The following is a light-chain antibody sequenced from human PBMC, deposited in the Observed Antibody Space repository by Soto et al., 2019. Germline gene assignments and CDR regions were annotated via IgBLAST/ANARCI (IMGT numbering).Light chain of an antibody. CDR3: QQSHTWYT. V-gene: IGKV3-15*01. J-gene: IGKJ2*01. Sequence: EIVLTQSPATLSMSPGESATLSCRASQSIDTHLHWYQQKPGQAPRLLIYGASTRATGIPARFSGSGSGTEFTLTINSLQSEDFADYYCQQSHTWYTFGQGTELEIK. CDR1: QSIDTH. CDR2: GAS.